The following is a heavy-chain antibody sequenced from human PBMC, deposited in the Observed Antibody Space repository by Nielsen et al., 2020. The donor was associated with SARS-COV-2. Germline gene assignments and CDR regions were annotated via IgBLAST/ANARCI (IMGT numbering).Heavy chain of an antibody. V-gene: IGHV3-7*01. CDR3: VRDSSIVIWSGYPVD. J-gene: IGHJ4*02. CDR1: VFTLYLRW. D-gene: IGHD3-3*01. Sequence: GESLKISCAACVFTLYLRWVRGVRGARGEGLEWVAYIKPDGGGKSYVDSVTGRFTISRDNTKNSLYLQMNSLRDEDTAVYYCVRDSSIVIWSGYPVDWGQGTLVTVSS. CDR2: IKPDGGGK.